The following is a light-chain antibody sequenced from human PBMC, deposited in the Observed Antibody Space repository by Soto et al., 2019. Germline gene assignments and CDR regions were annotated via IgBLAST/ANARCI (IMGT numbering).Light chain of an antibody. CDR2: GNT. CDR1: SSNIGAGYD. Sequence: QSVLTQPPSVSGAPGQRVTISCTRSSSNIGAGYDVHWYQQLPGRAPKLLIYGNTNRPSGVPNRFSGSKSGTSASLAITXXXXXXXADYYCLSFDSSLSVVFGGGTKVTVL. CDR3: LSFDSSLSVV. J-gene: IGLJ2*01. V-gene: IGLV1-40*01.